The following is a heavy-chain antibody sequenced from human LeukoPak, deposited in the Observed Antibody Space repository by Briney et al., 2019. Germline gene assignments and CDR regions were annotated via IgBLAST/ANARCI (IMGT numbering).Heavy chain of an antibody. J-gene: IGHJ4*02. V-gene: IGHV3-11*05. Sequence: PGGSLRLSCAASGFTFSDYYMSWIRQAPGKGLEWISFISSSSSYTNYADSVKGRFTISRDNTKNSLYLQMNSLRAEDTAVYYCARGSPGFDYWGQGTLVTVSS. CDR3: ARGSPGFDY. CDR1: GFTFSDYY. CDR2: ISSSSSYT.